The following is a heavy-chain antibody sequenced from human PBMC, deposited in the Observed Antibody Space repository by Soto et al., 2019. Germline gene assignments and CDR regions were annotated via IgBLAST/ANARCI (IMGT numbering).Heavy chain of an antibody. Sequence: GGSLRLSCAASGFMFSSYGMHWVRQAPGKGLEWVAVISFDGYYKSYADSVKGRFTISRDNSKSTLYLQVNSLRAEDTGVYFCAKAPFRRPYYFYGMDVWGQGTTVTVSS. D-gene: IGHD3-10*01. V-gene: IGHV3-30*18. CDR2: ISFDGYYK. CDR1: GFMFSSYG. CDR3: AKAPFRRPYYFYGMDV. J-gene: IGHJ6*02.